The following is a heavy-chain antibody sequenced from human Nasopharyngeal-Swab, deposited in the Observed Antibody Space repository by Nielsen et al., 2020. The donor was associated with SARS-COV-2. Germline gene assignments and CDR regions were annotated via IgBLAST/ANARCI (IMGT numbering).Heavy chain of an antibody. CDR2: NNDGNGNT. Sequence: ASVKVSCKASGYTFTGYYMHWVRQAAGQGIVGMGWNNDGNGNTKYSQKFQGRVTITRDKYASKAYMELSSLMSEDTAVYYCARVEAGYCSGGPFYYYVMDVWGQGTTVTVSS. CDR1: GYTFTGYY. D-gene: IGHD2-15*01. J-gene: IGHJ6*02. V-gene: IGHV1-3*01. CDR3: ARVEAGYCSGGPFYYYVMDV.